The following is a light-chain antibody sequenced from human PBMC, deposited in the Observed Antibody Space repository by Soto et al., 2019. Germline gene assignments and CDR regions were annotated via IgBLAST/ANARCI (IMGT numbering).Light chain of an antibody. J-gene: IGKJ1*01. CDR2: DAS. CDR1: QSISST. Sequence: ELVITPSQATLSVSPWERATLSCRASQSISSTLAWYQQKPGQAPRLLIHDASTRAPGFPARFSGSGSGTDFTLTISSLQPEDFATYYCQQCNSCPPTFGQGTKVDIK. V-gene: IGKV3-15*01. CDR3: QQCNSCPPT.